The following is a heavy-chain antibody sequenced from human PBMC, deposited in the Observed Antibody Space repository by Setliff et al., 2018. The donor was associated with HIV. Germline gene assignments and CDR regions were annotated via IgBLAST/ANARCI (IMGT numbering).Heavy chain of an antibody. CDR1: VGSFSNTDYY. J-gene: IGHJ3*02. Sequence: KASETLSLTCNVTVGSFSNTDYYWGWIRQSPGKGLEWIGSCHYSGPTSYNPSLRRRVTITIDTSKNQFSLELTSVTAADSAIYYCARPLTTSVNFCGDAFAIWGQGIMVTVSS. D-gene: IGHD3-3*01. V-gene: IGHV4-39*01. CDR2: CHYSGPT. CDR3: ARPLTTSVNFCGDAFAI.